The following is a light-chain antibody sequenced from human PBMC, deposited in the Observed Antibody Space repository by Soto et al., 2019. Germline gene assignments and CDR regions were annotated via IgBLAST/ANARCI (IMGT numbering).Light chain of an antibody. CDR1: QSVSGN. Sequence: EIVMTQSPASLSVSPGESATLSCRASQSVSGNVAWYQQKPGQAPRLLICGASTRATGIPARFSGSGSGTEFTLTISSLKSEDFAVYFCQHYSRLLSFGRGTKVDIK. J-gene: IGKJ4*01. CDR2: GAS. V-gene: IGKV3-15*01. CDR3: QHYSRLLS.